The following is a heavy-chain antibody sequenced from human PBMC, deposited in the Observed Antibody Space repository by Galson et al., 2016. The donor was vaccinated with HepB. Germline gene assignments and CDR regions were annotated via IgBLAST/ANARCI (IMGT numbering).Heavy chain of an antibody. CDR1: GFTLADYY. Sequence: SLRLSCAASGFTLADYYMIWIRQAPGKGLEWVSYISHSSNYKNYADSVKGRFTISRDNDKRSLYLQMNSLRAEDTSVYYCARGSSFSTDWFDTWGQGTLVTVSS. D-gene: IGHD1-1*01. CDR2: ISHSSNYK. V-gene: IGHV3-11*06. CDR3: ARGSSFSTDWFDT. J-gene: IGHJ5*02.